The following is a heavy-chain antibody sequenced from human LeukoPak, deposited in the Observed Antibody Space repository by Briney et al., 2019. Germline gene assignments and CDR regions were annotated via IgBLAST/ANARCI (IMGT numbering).Heavy chain of an antibody. V-gene: IGHV4-59*08. D-gene: IGHD3-10*01. CDR1: GGSISSYY. CDR2: VYHSGST. CDR3: ARYGSGNTFDY. J-gene: IGHJ4*02. Sequence: SETLSLTCTVSGGSISSYYWSWIRQPPGKGLEWIGNVYHSGSTYYNPSLKSRVTISVDTSKNQFSLKLSSVTAADTAVYYCARYGSGNTFDYWGQGTLVTVSS.